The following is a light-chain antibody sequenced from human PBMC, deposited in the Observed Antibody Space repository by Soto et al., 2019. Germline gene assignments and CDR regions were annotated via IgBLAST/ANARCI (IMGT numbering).Light chain of an antibody. Sequence: DIQMTQSPSSLSASVGARVTITCRASQRISSYLNWYQQKPGNAPKLLIYAASSLQSGVPSRFSGSGSRTEFTLTISSLQPEDFATCYCQQSYSTPETFGQWTKREIK. CDR1: QRISSY. J-gene: IGKJ2*01. CDR2: AAS. CDR3: QQSYSTPET. V-gene: IGKV1-39*01.